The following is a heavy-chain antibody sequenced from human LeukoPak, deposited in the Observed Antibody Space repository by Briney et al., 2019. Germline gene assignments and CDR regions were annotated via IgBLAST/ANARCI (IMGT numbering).Heavy chain of an antibody. J-gene: IGHJ6*02. Sequence: ASVKVSCKASGYTFTSYGISWVRQATGQGLEWMGWMNPNSGNTGYAQKFQGRVTMTRNTSISTAYMELSSLRSEDTAVYYCARGDIIVVPAALYYYYGMDVWGQGTTVTVSS. D-gene: IGHD2-2*01. CDR1: GYTFTSYG. CDR2: MNPNSGNT. CDR3: ARGDIIVVPAALYYYYGMDV. V-gene: IGHV1-8*02.